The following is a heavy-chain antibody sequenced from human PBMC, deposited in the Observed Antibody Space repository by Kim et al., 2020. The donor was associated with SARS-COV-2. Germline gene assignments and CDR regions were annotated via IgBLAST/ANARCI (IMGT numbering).Heavy chain of an antibody. J-gene: IGHJ2*01. Sequence: YHPPPKSRVPMSVDTSKNQFSLKLSSVTAADTAVYYCARGRLEHYWYFDLWGRGTLVTVSS. V-gene: IGHV4-4*07. CDR3: ARGRLEHYWYFDL. D-gene: IGHD1-1*01.